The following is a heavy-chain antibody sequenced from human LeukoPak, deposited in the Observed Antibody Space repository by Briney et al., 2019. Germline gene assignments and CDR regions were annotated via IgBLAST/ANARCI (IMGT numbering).Heavy chain of an antibody. CDR1: GGSFSGYY. V-gene: IGHV4-34*01. CDR2: INHSGST. J-gene: IGHJ4*02. D-gene: IGHD3-22*01. Sequence: SETLSLTCAVYGGSFSGYYWSWIRQPPGKGLEWIGEINHSGSTNYNPSLKSRVTISVDTSKNQFSLKLSSVTAADTAVYYCARGRTMIVAARLDYWGQGTLVTVSS. CDR3: ARGRTMIVAARLDY.